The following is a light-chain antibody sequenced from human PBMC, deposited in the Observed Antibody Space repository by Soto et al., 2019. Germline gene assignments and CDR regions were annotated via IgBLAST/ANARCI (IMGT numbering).Light chain of an antibody. Sequence: QSVLTQPPSASGTPGQRVTISCSGSSSNIGSNTVNWYQQRPGTAPKLLMYSDNQRPSGVPDRFSGSKSGTSASLAISGLQSEDEADYYSATWDDSLNGPVFGGGTKLTVL. V-gene: IGLV1-44*01. J-gene: IGLJ2*01. CDR3: ATWDDSLNGPV. CDR1: SSNIGSNT. CDR2: SDN.